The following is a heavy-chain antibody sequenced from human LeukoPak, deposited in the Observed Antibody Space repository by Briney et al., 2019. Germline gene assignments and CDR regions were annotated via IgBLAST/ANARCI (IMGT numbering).Heavy chain of an antibody. CDR1: GGSISSYY. Sequence: SETLSLTCTVSGGSISSYYWSWIRQPPGKGLEWIGYIYYSGSTNYNPSLKSRVTISVDTSKNQFSLKLSSVTAADTAVYYCARDYSNPYYYMDVWGKGTTVTVSS. J-gene: IGHJ6*03. D-gene: IGHD3-10*01. V-gene: IGHV4-59*08. CDR3: ARDYSNPYYYMDV. CDR2: IYYSGST.